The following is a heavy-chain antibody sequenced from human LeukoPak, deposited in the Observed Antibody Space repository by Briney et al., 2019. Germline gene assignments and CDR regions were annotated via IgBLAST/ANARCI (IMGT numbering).Heavy chain of an antibody. CDR3: ARESRTVQMATSMHGHWFDP. CDR2: IYTSGIT. D-gene: IGHD5-24*01. V-gene: IGHV4-4*07. J-gene: IGHJ5*02. CDR1: GRSFSGYY. Sequence: SETLSLTCAVYGRSFSGYYWSWIRQPAGKGLEWIGRIYTSGITAYNPSLESRVTISIDTSKNQFSLRLYSVTAADTAVYYCARESRTVQMATSMHGHWFDPWGQGTLVTVSS.